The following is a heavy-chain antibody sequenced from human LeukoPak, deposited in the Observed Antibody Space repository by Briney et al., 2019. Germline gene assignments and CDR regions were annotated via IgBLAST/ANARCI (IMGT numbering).Heavy chain of an antibody. V-gene: IGHV4-39*07. J-gene: IGHJ2*01. CDR1: GDSISSSRYY. D-gene: IGHD6-13*01. CDR2: IYYSGST. Sequence: SETLSLTCTVSGDSISSSRYYWGWIRQSPGKGLEWIGSIYYSGSTFYNPSPKTRVTISVDTSKNQFSLKLSSVTAADTAVYYCARAPGIAAADNWYFDLWGRGTLVTVSS. CDR3: ARAPGIAAADNWYFDL.